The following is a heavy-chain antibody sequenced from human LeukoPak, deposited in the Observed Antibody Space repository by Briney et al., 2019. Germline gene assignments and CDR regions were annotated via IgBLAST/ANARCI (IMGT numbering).Heavy chain of an antibody. V-gene: IGHV4-34*01. D-gene: IGHD6-6*01. J-gene: IGHJ4*02. CDR1: GGSFSNSY. Sequence: SETLSLTCAVYGGSFSNSYWSWIRQPPGKGLEWIGEINHSGSTNYNPSLKSRVTISVDTSKNQFSLKLSSVTAADTAVYYCARDYSSSSGLDYWGQGSLVTVSA. CDR3: ARDYSSSSGLDY. CDR2: INHSGST.